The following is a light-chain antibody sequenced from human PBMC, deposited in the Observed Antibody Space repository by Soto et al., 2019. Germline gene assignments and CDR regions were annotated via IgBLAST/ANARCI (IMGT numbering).Light chain of an antibody. J-gene: IGKJ2*01. CDR1: QGIRND. CDR2: AAS. Sequence: AIPMTQSPSSLSASVGDRVTITCRASQGIRNDLGWYQQKPGRAPKLLIYAASSLQSGVPSRFSGSGAGTDFTLTISSLQPEDFATYYCLQDYNYPRTFGQGTKVEIK. V-gene: IGKV1-6*01. CDR3: LQDYNYPRT.